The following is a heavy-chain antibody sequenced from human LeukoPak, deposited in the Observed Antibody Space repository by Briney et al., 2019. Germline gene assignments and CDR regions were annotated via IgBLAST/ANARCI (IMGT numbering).Heavy chain of an antibody. J-gene: IGHJ6*03. D-gene: IGHD2-2*01. CDR3: ARATVVPAMDV. Sequence: SETLSLTCTVSGGSISSYYWSWIRQPPGKGLEWIGYIYTSGSTNYNPSLKSRVTISVDTPKNQFSLKLSSVTAADTAVYYCARATVVPAMDVWGKGTTVTVSS. CDR1: GGSISSYY. V-gene: IGHV4-4*09. CDR2: IYTSGST.